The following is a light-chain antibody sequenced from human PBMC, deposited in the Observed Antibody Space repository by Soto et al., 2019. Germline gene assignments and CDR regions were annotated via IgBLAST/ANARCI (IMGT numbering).Light chain of an antibody. Sequence: QSVLTQPPSASGTPGQRVTASCSGTYSNIGINDVHWYRQLSGTAPQILIYDTSQRPSGVPDRFSGSKSGTSASLAISGLQSEDESDYYCAAWDDTLKRYVFGTGTKVTV. CDR3: AAWDDTLKRYV. J-gene: IGLJ1*01. V-gene: IGLV1-44*01. CDR1: YSNIGIND. CDR2: DTS.